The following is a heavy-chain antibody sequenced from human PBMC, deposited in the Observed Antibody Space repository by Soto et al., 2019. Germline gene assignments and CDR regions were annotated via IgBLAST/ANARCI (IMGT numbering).Heavy chain of an antibody. J-gene: IGHJ4*02. CDR2: IYHSGST. CDR1: GDSISSYY. D-gene: IGHD2-15*01. Sequence: QVQLQESGPGLVKPSETLSLTCTVSGDSISSYYWSWIRQPPGKGLELIGNIYHSGSTNYSPSLNTRVPIAVDTSTNQFSLKLTSVTAADTALYSCARHDCRCGSCYLDYWGQGTLVTVSS. V-gene: IGHV4-59*08. CDR3: ARHDCRCGSCYLDY.